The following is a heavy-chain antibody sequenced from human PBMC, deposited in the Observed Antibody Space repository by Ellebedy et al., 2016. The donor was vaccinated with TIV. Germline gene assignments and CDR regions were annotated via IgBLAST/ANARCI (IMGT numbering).Heavy chain of an antibody. Sequence: GGSLRLSCAASGFSFSSYSMNWVRQAPGKGLEWVSYMSGSTITTYYADSVRGRFTITRDNAKNSLYLQMNSLRAEDTAVYYCARDMAWGNERVIAAFDIWGQGTMVTVSS. J-gene: IGHJ3*02. CDR3: ARDMAWGNERVIAAFDI. CDR2: MSGSTITT. V-gene: IGHV3-48*04. CDR1: GFSFSSYS. D-gene: IGHD7-27*01.